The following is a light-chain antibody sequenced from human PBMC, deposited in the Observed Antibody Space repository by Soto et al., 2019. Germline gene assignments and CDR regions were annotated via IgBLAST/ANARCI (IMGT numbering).Light chain of an antibody. J-gene: IGKJ4*02. CDR1: QDIGNF. CDR3: QQYNNLQLA. CDR2: DAS. V-gene: IGKV1-33*01. Sequence: IQMTQSPSFLSASVGDRVTITCQARQDIGNFLNWYQQKPGKAPKLLIYDASNLETGVPSRFSGSGSGVEFTFTITSLQPEDIATYYCQQYNNLQLAFGGGTRVEIK.